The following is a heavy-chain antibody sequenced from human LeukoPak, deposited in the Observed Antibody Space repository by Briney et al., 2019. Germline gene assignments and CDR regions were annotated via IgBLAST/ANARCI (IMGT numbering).Heavy chain of an antibody. CDR1: GYSFTSYW. D-gene: IGHD6-19*01. Sequence: GESLKISCKGSGYSFTSYWIGWVRQMPGKGLEWMGIIYPGDSDTRYRPSFQGQVTISVDKSFSTAYLQWSSLKASDTAIYYCARRPGQWLVRHDAFDIWGQGTLVTVSS. CDR3: ARRPGQWLVRHDAFDI. CDR2: IYPGDSDT. V-gene: IGHV5-51*01. J-gene: IGHJ3*02.